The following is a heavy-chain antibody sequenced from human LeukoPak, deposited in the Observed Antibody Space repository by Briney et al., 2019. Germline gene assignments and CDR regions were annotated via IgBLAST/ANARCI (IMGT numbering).Heavy chain of an antibody. J-gene: IGHJ4*02. Sequence: GGSLRLSCAASGFTVSSSYMNWVRQAPGKGLEWVSLIYSGGGTYYADSVKGRFTISRDNSKNTLYLQMNSLRAEDTAVYYCARDYYGSGSEDWGQGTLVTVSS. V-gene: IGHV3-66*01. CDR1: GFTVSSSY. CDR2: IYSGGGT. D-gene: IGHD3-10*01. CDR3: ARDYYGSGSED.